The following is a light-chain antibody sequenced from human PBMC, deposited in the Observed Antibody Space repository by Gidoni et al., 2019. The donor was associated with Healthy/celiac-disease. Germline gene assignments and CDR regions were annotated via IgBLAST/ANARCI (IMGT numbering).Light chain of an antibody. V-gene: IGKV3-20*01. Sequence: IVLTQSPGTLSLSPGERATLSCRASQSVSSSYLAWYQQKPGQAPRLLIYGASSRATGIPDRFRGSGSGTDFTLTISRLEPEDFAVYYCQQYGSSLFGQGTRLEIK. CDR1: QSVSSSY. CDR3: QQYGSSL. J-gene: IGKJ5*01. CDR2: GAS.